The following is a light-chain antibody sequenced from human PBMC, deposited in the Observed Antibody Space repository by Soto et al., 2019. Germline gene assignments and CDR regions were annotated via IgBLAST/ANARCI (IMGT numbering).Light chain of an antibody. Sequence: DIQMTQSPSSVSASVGDTVTITCRASQDISRWLAWYQQKPGKAPELLIYGASSLQSGVPSRFSGSGSGTDFTLTIYSLQPEDFAMYYCQQDQQGYTFGQGTKLEIK. CDR3: QQDQQGYT. CDR1: QDISRW. J-gene: IGKJ2*01. CDR2: GAS. V-gene: IGKV1-12*01.